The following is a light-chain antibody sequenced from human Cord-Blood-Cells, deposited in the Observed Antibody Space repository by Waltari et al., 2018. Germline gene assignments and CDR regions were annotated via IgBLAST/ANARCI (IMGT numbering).Light chain of an antibody. J-gene: IGLJ1*01. CDR1: SSDVGGYNY. CDR2: DVS. CDR3: SSYTSSSTNYV. V-gene: IGLV2-14*01. Sequence: QSALTQPASVSGSPGQSITISCTGTSSDVGGYNYVSWYQQHPGKAPQLMIYDVSNRPSGVSNRFAGSKSGNTASRTISGLQAEDEADYYCSSYTSSSTNYVFGTGTKVTVL.